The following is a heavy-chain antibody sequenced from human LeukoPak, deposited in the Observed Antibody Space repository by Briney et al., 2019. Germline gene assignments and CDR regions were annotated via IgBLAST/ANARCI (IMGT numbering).Heavy chain of an antibody. V-gene: IGHV3-74*01. CDR1: GFTFSSYW. CDR3: AKSGGVRFDP. J-gene: IGHJ5*02. CDR2: INSDGSST. D-gene: IGHD3-16*01. Sequence: PGGSLRLSCAASGFTFSSYWMHWVRQAPGKGLVWVSRINSDGSSTYYADSVKGRFTISRDNSKNTLYLQMNSLRAEDTAVYYCAKSGGVRFDPWGQGTLVTVSS.